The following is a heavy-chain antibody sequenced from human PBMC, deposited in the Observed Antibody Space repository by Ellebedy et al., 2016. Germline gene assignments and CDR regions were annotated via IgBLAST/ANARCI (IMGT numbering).Heavy chain of an antibody. CDR2: INPNSGGT. V-gene: IGHV1-2*02. CDR3: ATVDGSYSKFDY. J-gene: IGHJ4*02. D-gene: IGHD1-26*01. CDR1: GGTFSSYA. Sequence: ASVKVSXXASGGTFSSYAISWVRQAPGQGLEWMGWINPNSGGTNYAQKFQGRVTMTRDTSISTAYMDLISLTSDDTAVYYCATVDGSYSKFDYWGQGTLVTVSS.